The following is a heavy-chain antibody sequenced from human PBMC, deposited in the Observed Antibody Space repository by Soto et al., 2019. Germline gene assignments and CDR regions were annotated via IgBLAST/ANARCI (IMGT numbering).Heavy chain of an antibody. D-gene: IGHD3-22*01. CDR2: RSYDGRNK. CDR3: AKAYYYDSSPDY. V-gene: IGHV3-30*18. Sequence: GGSLRLSCAASGFTFSSYGMRWVRQAPGKGLEGVAGRSYDGRNKYYADSVKGRFTISRDNSKNTLYLQMNSLRAGDTAVYYCAKAYYYDSSPDYWGQGALVTVSS. CDR1: GFTFSSYG. J-gene: IGHJ4*02.